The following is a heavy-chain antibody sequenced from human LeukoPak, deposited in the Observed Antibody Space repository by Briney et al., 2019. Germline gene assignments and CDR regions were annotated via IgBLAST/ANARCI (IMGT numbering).Heavy chain of an antibody. J-gene: IGHJ4*02. D-gene: IGHD3-10*01. CDR1: DDSIRNYY. CDR3: ARHVDYYGSGSYSH. CDR2: IHYSGGT. V-gene: IGHV4-59*08. Sequence: SETLSLTCTVSDDSIRNYYWSWTRQSPGKGLEWIGYIHYSGGTNYNPSLKSRVTISVDTSKNQFSLKLSSVAAADTAVYYCARHVDYYGSGSYSHWGQGTLVTVSS.